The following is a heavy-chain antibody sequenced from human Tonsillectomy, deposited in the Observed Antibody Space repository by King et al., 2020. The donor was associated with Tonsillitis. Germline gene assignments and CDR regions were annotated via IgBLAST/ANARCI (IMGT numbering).Heavy chain of an antibody. J-gene: IGHJ4*02. V-gene: IGHV3-21*01. CDR3: ARALNCYYSGEGFDY. D-gene: IGHD2-21*01. Sequence: DVQLVESGGGLVKPGGSLRLSCAASGFTFSSYSMNWVRQAPGKGLEWVSSITSSNSYIYYADSVKGRFTISRDNARNSLYLQMNSLRAEDTAVYYCARALNCYYSGEGFDYWGQGTLVTVSS. CDR2: ITSSNSYI. CDR1: GFTFSSYS.